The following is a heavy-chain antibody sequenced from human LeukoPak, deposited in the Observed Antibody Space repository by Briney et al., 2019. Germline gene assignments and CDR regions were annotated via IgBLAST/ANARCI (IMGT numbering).Heavy chain of an antibody. CDR1: GGSINGYF. Sequence: SETLSLTCTVSGGSINGYFWSWMRQPAGKGLEWIGRILTNGNTDYNPSLNSRVTMSMDTARNQFSLKLRSVSAPDTAVYYCARSARVEPGTGYYFDSWGWGTLVTVSS. V-gene: IGHV4-4*07. D-gene: IGHD2-15*01. J-gene: IGHJ4*02. CDR2: ILTNGNT. CDR3: ARSARVEPGTGYYFDS.